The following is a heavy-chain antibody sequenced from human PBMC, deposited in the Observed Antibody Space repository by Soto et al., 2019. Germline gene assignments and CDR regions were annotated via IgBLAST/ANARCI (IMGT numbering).Heavy chain of an antibody. CDR3: ARLYGFESGYGLDAFDI. CDR2: IYPGDSDT. CDR1: GYSFTSYW. D-gene: IGHD5-12*01. J-gene: IGHJ3*02. V-gene: IGHV5-51*01. Sequence: PGESLKISCKGSGYSFTSYWIGWVRQMPGKGLEWMGIIYPGDSDTRYSPSFQSQVTISADKSISTASLQWSSLKASDTAMYYCARLYGFESGYGLDAFDIWGQGTMVTVSS.